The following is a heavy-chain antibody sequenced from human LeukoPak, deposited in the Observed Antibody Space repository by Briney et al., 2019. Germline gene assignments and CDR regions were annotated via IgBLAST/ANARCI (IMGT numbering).Heavy chain of an antibody. CDR2: ISAYNGNT. D-gene: IGHD4-17*01. CDR3: ARVVVDYGDYGWFDP. J-gene: IGHJ5*02. V-gene: IGHV1-18*01. CDR1: GGTFSSYA. Sequence: ASVKVSCKASGGTFSSYAISWVRQAPGQGLEWMGWISAYNGNTNYAQKLQGRVTMTTDTSTSTAYMELRSLRSDDTAVYYCARVVVDYGDYGWFDPWGQGTLVTVSS.